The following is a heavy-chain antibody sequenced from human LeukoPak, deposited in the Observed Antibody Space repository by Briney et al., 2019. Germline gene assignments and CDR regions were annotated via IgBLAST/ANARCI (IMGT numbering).Heavy chain of an antibody. D-gene: IGHD1-1*01. Sequence: GGSLRLSCAASGFTLSNYVMSWVRQAPGKGLEWVSTIVPGDTTTYYAASVKGRFSISRDNSKNALHLQMNGLRAEDTAVYYCATRGTTATKYFESWGQGTLVTVSS. CDR2: IVPGDTTT. CDR3: ATRGTTATKYFES. V-gene: IGHV3-23*01. CDR1: GFTLSNYV. J-gene: IGHJ4*02.